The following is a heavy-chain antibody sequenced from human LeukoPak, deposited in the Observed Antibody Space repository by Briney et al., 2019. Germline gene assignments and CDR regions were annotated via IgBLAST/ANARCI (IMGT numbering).Heavy chain of an antibody. CDR1: GGSISGSSYY. CDR2: IYYSGST. CDR3: ARRPSPYYDFWSGYRHFDY. V-gene: IGHV4-39*01. J-gene: IGHJ4*02. Sequence: PSETLSLTCTVSGGSISGSSYYWGWIRQPPGKGLEWIGSIYYSGSTYYNPSLKSRVTISVDTSKNQFSLKLSSVTAADTAVYYCARRPSPYYDFWSGYRHFDYWGQGTLVTVSS. D-gene: IGHD3-3*01.